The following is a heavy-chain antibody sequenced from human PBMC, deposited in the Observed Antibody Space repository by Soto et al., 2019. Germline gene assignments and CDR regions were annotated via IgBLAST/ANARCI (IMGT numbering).Heavy chain of an antibody. V-gene: IGHV5-51*01. J-gene: IGHJ5*02. CDR3: ARHGDTAMVRWFDT. Sequence: XESLKISCKGSGYSFTSYLLVWVRQMPGKGLEWMGIIYPGDSDTRYSPSFQGQVTISADKSISTAYLQWSSLKASDTAMYYCARHGDTAMVRWFDTWGQGTLVTVSS. D-gene: IGHD5-18*01. CDR2: IYPGDSDT. CDR1: GYSFTSYL.